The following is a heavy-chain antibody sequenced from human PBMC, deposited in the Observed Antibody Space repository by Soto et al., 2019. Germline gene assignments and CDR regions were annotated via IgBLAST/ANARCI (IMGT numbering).Heavy chain of an antibody. CDR1: GYTFTSYA. V-gene: IGHV1-3*01. CDR3: ASDSSARGYRYYYYYGMDV. D-gene: IGHD3-22*01. Sequence: ASVKVSCKASGYTFTSYAMHWVRQAPGQRLEWMGWINAGNGNTKYSQKFQGRVTITRDTSASTAYMELSSLRSEDTAVYYCASDSSARGYRYYYYYGMDVWGQGTTVTVSS. J-gene: IGHJ6*02. CDR2: INAGNGNT.